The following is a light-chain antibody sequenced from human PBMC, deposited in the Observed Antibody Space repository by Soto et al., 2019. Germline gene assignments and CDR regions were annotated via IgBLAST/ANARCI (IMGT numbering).Light chain of an antibody. V-gene: IGKV3-20*01. CDR1: QTVSGNY. Sequence: EIVLTQSPGTLSLSPGDKAALSCRATQTVSGNYLGWYQQKPGQAPRLLIYGASSRTGGTPDRFSGSGSGTDFTLTISRLEPEDFAVYFCQRYGSSPPTFVQGTRVEVK. CDR2: GAS. CDR3: QRYGSSPPT. J-gene: IGKJ1*01.